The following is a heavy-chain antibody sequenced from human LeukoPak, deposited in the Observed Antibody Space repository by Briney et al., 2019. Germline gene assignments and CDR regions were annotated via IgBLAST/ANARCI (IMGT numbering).Heavy chain of an antibody. CDR1: GFTFSSYS. V-gene: IGHV3-21*01. CDR3: ARGGSDSSGYYHSDY. J-gene: IGHJ4*02. Sequence: GGSLRLSCAASGFTFSSYSMNWVRQAPGKGLEWVSSISSSSSYIYYADSVKGRFTISRDNAKNSLYLQMNSLRAEDTAVYYCARGGSDSSGYYHSDYWGQGTLVTVSS. CDR2: ISSSSSYI. D-gene: IGHD3-22*01.